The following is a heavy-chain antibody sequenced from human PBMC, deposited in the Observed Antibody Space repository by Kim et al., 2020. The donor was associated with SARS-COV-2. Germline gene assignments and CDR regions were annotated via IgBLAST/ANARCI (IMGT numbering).Heavy chain of an antibody. Sequence: GGSLRLSCAASGFTFSSYSMNWVRQAPGKGLEWVSSISSSSSYIYYADSVKGRFTISRDNAKNSLYLQMNSLRAEDTAVYYCARWSQELPQGYYYGMDVWGQGTTVTVSS. CDR1: GFTFSSYS. CDR2: ISSSSSYI. CDR3: ARWSQELPQGYYYGMDV. D-gene: IGHD6-13*01. J-gene: IGHJ6*02. V-gene: IGHV3-21*01.